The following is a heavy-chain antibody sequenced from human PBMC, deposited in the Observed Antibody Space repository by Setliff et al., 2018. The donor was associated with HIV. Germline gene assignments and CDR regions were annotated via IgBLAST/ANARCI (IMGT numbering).Heavy chain of an antibody. J-gene: IGHJ4*02. CDR1: GGSFSGYY. D-gene: IGHD2-2*01. Sequence: SETLSLTCAFYGGSFSGYYWSWIRQPPGKGLEWIGEINHSGTTNYNPSLESRVTISVDTSKNEFSLKLTSVTAADTAVYFCARGGDQLLREFGYWGQGTLVTVSS. CDR3: ARGGDQLLREFGY. V-gene: IGHV4-34*01. CDR2: INHSGTT.